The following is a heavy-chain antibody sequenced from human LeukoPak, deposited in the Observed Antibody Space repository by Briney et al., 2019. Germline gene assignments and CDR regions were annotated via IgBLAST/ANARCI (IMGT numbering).Heavy chain of an antibody. V-gene: IGHV1-3*01. CDR1: GYTFTSYA. CDR3: ARDERSGWYGASRY. D-gene: IGHD6-19*01. Sequence: ASVKVSCKASGYTFTSYAMHWVRQAPGQRLEWMGWINAGNGNTKYSQKFQGRVTITRDTSASTAYMELSSLRSEDTAVYYCARDERSGWYGASRYWGQGTLVTVSS. J-gene: IGHJ4*02. CDR2: INAGNGNT.